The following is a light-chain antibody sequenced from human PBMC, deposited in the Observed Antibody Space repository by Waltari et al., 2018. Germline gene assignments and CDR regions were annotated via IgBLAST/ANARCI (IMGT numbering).Light chain of an antibody. Sequence: IQMTQSPSTLSASVGDRVTITCRASQSIGRKLAWYRQKPGKAPNLLIYDVSSFESGVPSRFTGSGSGTEFTLTISNLQPDDFATYYCQQYDFYSLTFGGGTRVEIK. V-gene: IGKV1-5*01. J-gene: IGKJ4*01. CDR3: QQYDFYSLT. CDR2: DVS. CDR1: QSIGRK.